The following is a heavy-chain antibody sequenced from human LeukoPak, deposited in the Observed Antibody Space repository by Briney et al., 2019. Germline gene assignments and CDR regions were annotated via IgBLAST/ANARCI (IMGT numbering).Heavy chain of an antibody. Sequence: PSETLTLLCSVSGGSIKSYHWTWIRQPPGKGLEWVGHIYFSGRTNFNPSLGSRLTISQDTSKNQFSLSLKSVTAADTAVYFCAAYYWDPHHGFDFWGQGTMVTVSS. CDR3: AAYYWDPHHGFDF. V-gene: IGHV4-59*01. D-gene: IGHD3-10*01. CDR2: IYFSGRT. J-gene: IGHJ3*01. CDR1: GGSIKSYH.